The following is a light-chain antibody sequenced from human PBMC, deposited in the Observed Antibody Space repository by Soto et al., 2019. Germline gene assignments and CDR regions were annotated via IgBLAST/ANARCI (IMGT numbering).Light chain of an antibody. CDR1: QGISSA. Sequence: AIQLTQSPSSLSASVGDRVTITCRASQGISSALAWDQQKPGQAPKLLIYDASSLESGVQSRFSGSGSGTDFTLTISSLQPEDFATYYCQQFNSYPRTFGPGTKVDIK. CDR3: QQFNSYPRT. J-gene: IGKJ3*01. V-gene: IGKV1-13*02. CDR2: DAS.